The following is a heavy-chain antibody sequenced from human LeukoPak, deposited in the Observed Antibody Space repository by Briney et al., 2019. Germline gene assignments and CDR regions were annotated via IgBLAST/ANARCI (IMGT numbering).Heavy chain of an antibody. Sequence: PGGSLRLSCAASGFTVSSNSMSWVRQAPGKGLEWVSVIYSGGSTYYADSVKGRFTISRDNSKNTLYLQMNSLRAEDTAVYYCAKAQEDIVVVVAAYGNDYWGQGTLVTVSS. CDR2: IYSGGST. CDR3: AKAQEDIVVVVAAYGNDY. CDR1: GFTVSSNS. J-gene: IGHJ4*02. V-gene: IGHV3-53*01. D-gene: IGHD2-15*01.